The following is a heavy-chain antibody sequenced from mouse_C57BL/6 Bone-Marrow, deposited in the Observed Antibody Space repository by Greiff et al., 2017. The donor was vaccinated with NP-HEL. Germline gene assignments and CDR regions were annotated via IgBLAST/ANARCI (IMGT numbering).Heavy chain of an antibody. J-gene: IGHJ3*01. D-gene: IGHD1-1*01. CDR2: IYPRSGNT. V-gene: IGHV1-81*01. CDR1: GYTFTSYG. Sequence: QVHVKQSGAELARPGASVKLSCKASGYTFTSYGISWVKQRTGQGLEWIGEIYPRSGNTYYNEKFKGKATLTADKSSSTAYMELRSLTSEDSAVYFCARSYGGVAYWGQGTLVTVSA. CDR3: ARSYGGVAY.